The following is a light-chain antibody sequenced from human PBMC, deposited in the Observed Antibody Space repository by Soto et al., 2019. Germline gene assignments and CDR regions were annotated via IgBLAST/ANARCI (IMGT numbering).Light chain of an antibody. Sequence: EIVMTQSPATLSVSPGERATLSCRASQSVSSNLAWYQQKPGQAPRLLIYGASTRATGIPARFIGSGSGTDFTLTIRSLQSEDFAVYYCQQYNNWPPITFGQGTKLEIK. CDR2: GAS. J-gene: IGKJ2*01. V-gene: IGKV3-15*01. CDR1: QSVSSN. CDR3: QQYNNWPPIT.